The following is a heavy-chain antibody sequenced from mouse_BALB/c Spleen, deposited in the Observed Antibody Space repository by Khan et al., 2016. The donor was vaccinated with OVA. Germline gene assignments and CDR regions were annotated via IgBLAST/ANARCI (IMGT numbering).Heavy chain of an antibody. V-gene: IGHV5-9-3*01. J-gene: IGHJ3*01. CDR1: GFTFSTYA. CDR2: INSDGDYT. Sequence: EVQRVESGGGLVKPGGSLKLSCAASGFTFSTYAMSWVRQTPEKRLEWVATINSDGDYTYYPDSVTGRFTISRDNAKNTLYLQMSSLRSEDTAMYYWERSPYGNFAYWGQGTLVTVSA. D-gene: IGHD2-1*01. CDR3: ERSPYGNFAY.